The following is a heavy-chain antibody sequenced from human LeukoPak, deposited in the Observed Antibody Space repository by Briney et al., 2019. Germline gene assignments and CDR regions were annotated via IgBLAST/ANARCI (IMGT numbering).Heavy chain of an antibody. V-gene: IGHV3-48*01. CDR2: ISSGSTTI. CDR3: ARRESTTMVRGGVDY. CDR1: GFTFTKYS. D-gene: IGHD3-10*01. Sequence: GGSLRLSCAASGFTFTKYSMHWVRQTPGKGLEWVSYISSGSTTIYYTDSVKGRFTISRDNAKNSLYLQMNSLRAEDTAVYYCARRESTTMVRGGVDYWGQGTLVTVPS. J-gene: IGHJ4*02.